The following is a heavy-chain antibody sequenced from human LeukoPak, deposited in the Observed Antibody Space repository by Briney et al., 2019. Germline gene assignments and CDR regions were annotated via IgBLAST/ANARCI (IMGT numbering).Heavy chain of an antibody. Sequence: SDTLSLTCGVSGGSFSGYYWAWIRQPPGKGLEWIGQIDHSGSTNYNPSLKSRVTISVDTSKNQFSLRLTSVTAADTAVYYCARLNSITIFAFRKYYYYMDVWDKGTTVTVSS. CDR3: ARLNSITIFAFRKYYYYMDV. J-gene: IGHJ6*03. V-gene: IGHV4-34*01. D-gene: IGHD3-3*01. CDR1: GGSFSGYY. CDR2: IDHSGST.